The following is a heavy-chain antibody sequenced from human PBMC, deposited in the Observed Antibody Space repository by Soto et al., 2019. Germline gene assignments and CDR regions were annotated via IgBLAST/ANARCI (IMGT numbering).Heavy chain of an antibody. CDR2: ITRDGYNK. J-gene: IGHJ4*02. D-gene: IGHD6-6*01. CDR1: GFIFKNYA. V-gene: IGHV3-30*04. CDR3: TRSSGGSSSVGMDY. Sequence: GGSLRLSCAVSGFIFKNYALNWVRQAPGKGLEWVASITRDGYNKYYADSVKGRFTISRDNSKNTLSLQMTALRVEDSSVYYCTRSSGGSSSVGMDYWGPGTLVTVSS.